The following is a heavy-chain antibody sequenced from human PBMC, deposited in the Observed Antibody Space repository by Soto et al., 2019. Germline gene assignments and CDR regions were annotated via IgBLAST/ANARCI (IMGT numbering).Heavy chain of an antibody. V-gene: IGHV3-21*01. CDR2: ISSSSSYI. CDR3: AFSGYYYDSGSYSSGMDV. CDR1: GFTFSSYS. Sequence: AGGSLRLSCAASGFTFSSYSMNWVRQAPGKGLEWVSSISSSSSYIYYADSVKGRFTISRDNAKNSLYLQMNSLRAEDTAVYYCAFSGYYYDSGSYSSGMDVWGQGTTVTVSS. J-gene: IGHJ6*02. D-gene: IGHD3-10*01.